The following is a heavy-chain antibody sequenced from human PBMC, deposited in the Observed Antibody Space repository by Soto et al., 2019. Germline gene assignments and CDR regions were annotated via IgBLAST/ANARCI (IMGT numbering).Heavy chain of an antibody. D-gene: IGHD3-10*01. CDR3: AREERLLWFGGVLITPSYYYGMDV. Sequence: QVQLVQSGAEVKKPGASVKVSCKASGYTFTSYGISWVRQAPGQGLEWMGWISAYNGNTNYAQKLQGRVTMTTDTSTSTAYMEVRRMRADDTAAYYCAREERLLWFGGVLITPSYYYGMDVWGQGTTVTVSS. CDR2: ISAYNGNT. J-gene: IGHJ6*02. CDR1: GYTFTSYG. V-gene: IGHV1-18*01.